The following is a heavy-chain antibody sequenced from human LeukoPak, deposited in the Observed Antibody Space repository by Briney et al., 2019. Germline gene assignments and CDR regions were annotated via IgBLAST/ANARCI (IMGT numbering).Heavy chain of an antibody. Sequence: GGSLRLSCAASGFSFSTYAMSWVRQAPGRGLQWVSGIRVSGGSTNYADSVKGRFTISRDNSKNTLYLQMNSLRAEDTAVYYCAREQTTVTPGVDYWGQGTLVTVSS. D-gene: IGHD4-17*01. CDR2: IRVSGGST. V-gene: IGHV3-23*01. J-gene: IGHJ4*02. CDR3: AREQTTVTPGVDY. CDR1: GFSFSTYA.